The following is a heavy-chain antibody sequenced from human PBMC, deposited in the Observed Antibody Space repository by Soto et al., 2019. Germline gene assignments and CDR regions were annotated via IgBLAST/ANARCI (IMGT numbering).Heavy chain of an antibody. V-gene: IGHV3-48*02. CDR2: ITDSSDTV. CDR1: GFSFSNYN. CDR3: ARDFGHGYYLDY. D-gene: IGHD3-3*01. Sequence: LRLSCVASGFSFSNYNMNWVRQAPGKGLEWVSYITDSSDTVHYADSVRGRFTISRDNAESSLYLQMNSLRDEDTAVYFCARDFGHGYYLDYWGRGTLVTVS. J-gene: IGHJ4*02.